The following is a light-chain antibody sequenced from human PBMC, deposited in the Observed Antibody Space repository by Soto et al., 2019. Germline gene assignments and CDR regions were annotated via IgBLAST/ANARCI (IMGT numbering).Light chain of an antibody. Sequence: EVVLTQSPATLSLSPGERATLTCRASQSVYCYLAWYQQKPGQPPRLLISDVSNRAAGIPARFSGSGYGTDFTLTISSLEPEDLAVYYCQHRNDWPFTFGGGTKVEIK. CDR1: QSVYCY. J-gene: IGKJ4*01. CDR2: DVS. CDR3: QHRNDWPFT. V-gene: IGKV3-11*01.